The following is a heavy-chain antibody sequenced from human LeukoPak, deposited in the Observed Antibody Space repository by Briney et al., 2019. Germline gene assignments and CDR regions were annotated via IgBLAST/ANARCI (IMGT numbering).Heavy chain of an antibody. D-gene: IGHD3-3*02. CDR3: AKDISSTSSTPFDP. V-gene: IGHV3-23*01. CDR1: GFTSGLTFSSFA. Sequence: GGSLRLSCAASGFTSGLTFSSFAMSWVRQAPGKGLEWVSAISGSGTATHYAASVRGRFTVSRDNSKNTVYLEMNSLRAEDTAIYYCAKDISSTSSTPFDPWGQGTLVTVSS. CDR2: ISGSGTAT. J-gene: IGHJ5*02.